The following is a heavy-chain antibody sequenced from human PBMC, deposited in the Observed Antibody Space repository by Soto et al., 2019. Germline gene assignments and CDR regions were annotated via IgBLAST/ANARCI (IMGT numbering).Heavy chain of an antibody. V-gene: IGHV4-59*08. Sequence: SETLSLTCTVSGGSISSYYCSWFRQPPGKGLEWIGYMHYNGYTSYNPSLRSRVTISVDTSKNQFPLKLTSVTVADTALYYCARHAQWIIRAYWGQGSLVTVSS. CDR2: MHYNGYT. D-gene: IGHD5-12*01. J-gene: IGHJ4*02. CDR3: ARHAQWIIRAY. CDR1: GGSISSYY.